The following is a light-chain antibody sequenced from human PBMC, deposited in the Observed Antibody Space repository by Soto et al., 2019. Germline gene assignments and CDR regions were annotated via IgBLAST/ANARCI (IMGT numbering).Light chain of an antibody. J-gene: IGKJ4*01. Sequence: EIVLTQSPGTLSLSPGERATLSCRASQSVSSSYLAWYQQKPGQAPGLLIYGASSRATGIPDRFSGSGSGTDFTLIISRLEPEDFAVYYCQQYGSSPQVTFGGGTKVEIK. CDR1: QSVSSSY. CDR2: GAS. CDR3: QQYGSSPQVT. V-gene: IGKV3-20*01.